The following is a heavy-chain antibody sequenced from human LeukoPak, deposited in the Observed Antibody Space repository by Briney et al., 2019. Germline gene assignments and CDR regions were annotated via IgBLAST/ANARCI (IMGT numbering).Heavy chain of an antibody. CDR1: GYSISSGYY. J-gene: IGHJ3*02. V-gene: IGHV4-38-2*01. CDR2: IYHSGST. Sequence: SETLSLTCAVSGYSISSGYYWGWIRQPPGKGLEWIGSIYHSGSTYYNPSLKSRVTMSVDTSKNQFSLNLSSVTAADTALYYCARRGVGATYLGAFDIWGQGTMVTVSS. CDR3: ARRGVGATYLGAFDI. D-gene: IGHD1-26*01.